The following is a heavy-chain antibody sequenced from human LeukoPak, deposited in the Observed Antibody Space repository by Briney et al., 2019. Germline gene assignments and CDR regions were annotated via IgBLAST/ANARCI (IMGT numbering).Heavy chain of an antibody. V-gene: IGHV1-69*05. Sequence: ASVKVSCKASGGTFSSYALSWVRQAPGQGLEWMGGIIPIFGTANYAQKFQGRVTITTDESTSTAYMELSSLRSEDTAVYYCARHSSSSSNYYYYYYMDVWGKGTTVTVSS. CDR3: ARHSSSSSNYYYYYYMDV. J-gene: IGHJ6*03. D-gene: IGHD6-6*01. CDR1: GGTFSSYA. CDR2: IIPIFGTA.